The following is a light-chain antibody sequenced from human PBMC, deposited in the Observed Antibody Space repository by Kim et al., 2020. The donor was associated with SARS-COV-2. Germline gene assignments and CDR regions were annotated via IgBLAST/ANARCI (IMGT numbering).Light chain of an antibody. CDR3: SSYAGSSTLYV. CDR2: EVS. V-gene: IGLV2-23*02. CDR1: SSDVGSYNL. J-gene: IGLJ1*01. Sequence: QSALTQPASVSGSPGQSITVSWTGTSSDVGSYNLVSWYQHHPGKAPKLMIYEVSKRPSGVSDCFSGSKSANTASLTISGLQSEDEADYFCSSYAGSSTLYVFGTGTKFTVL.